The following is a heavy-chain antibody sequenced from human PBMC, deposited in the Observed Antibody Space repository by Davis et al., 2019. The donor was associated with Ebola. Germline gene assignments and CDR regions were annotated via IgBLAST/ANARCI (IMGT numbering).Heavy chain of an antibody. D-gene: IGHD4-17*01. J-gene: IGHJ4*02. Sequence: GSLRLSCTVSGGSISSYYWSWIRQPPGKGLEWIGYIYYSGSTNYNPSLKSRVTISVDTSKNQFSLKLSSVTAADTAVYYCARGNDDYLSLDYWGQGTLVTVSS. V-gene: IGHV4-59*01. CDR3: ARGNDDYLSLDY. CDR2: IYYSGST. CDR1: GGSISSYY.